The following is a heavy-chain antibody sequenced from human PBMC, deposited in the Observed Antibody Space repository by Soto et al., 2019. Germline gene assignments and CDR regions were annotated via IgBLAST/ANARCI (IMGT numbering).Heavy chain of an antibody. J-gene: IGHJ3*02. D-gene: IGHD3-10*01. Sequence: SETLSLTCTVSGGSISSGDYYWSWIRQPPGKGLEWIGYIYYSGSTYYNPSLKSRVTISVDTSKNQFSLKLSSVTAADTAVYYCARTPLLTGAFDIWGQGTMVTVSS. CDR3: ARTPLLTGAFDI. CDR2: IYYSGST. CDR1: GGSISSGDYY. V-gene: IGHV4-30-4*01.